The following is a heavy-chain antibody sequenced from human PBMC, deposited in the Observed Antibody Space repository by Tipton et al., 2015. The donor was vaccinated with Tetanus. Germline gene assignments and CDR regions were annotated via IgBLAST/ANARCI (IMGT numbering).Heavy chain of an antibody. CDR2: IYHSGST. V-gene: IGHV4-61*05. CDR1: GASIGSISYY. J-gene: IGHJ4*02. D-gene: IGHD6-13*01. CDR3: ARGWGSSWYYFDY. Sequence: TLSLTCTVSGASIGSISYYWSWIRQPPGKGLEWIGYIYHSGSTYYNPSLKSRVTMSVDTSKRQFSLKLNSVTAADTAVYYCARGWGSSWYYFDYWGQGILVTVSS.